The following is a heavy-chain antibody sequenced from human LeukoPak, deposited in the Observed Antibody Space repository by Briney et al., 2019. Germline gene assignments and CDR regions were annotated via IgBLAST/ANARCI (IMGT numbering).Heavy chain of an antibody. Sequence: SETLSLTCAVSGGSISSSSSICWTWVRQPPGKGLEWIGEIYHSGATNYNPSLKSRVTMLLDKSKNQFPLKLNSVTAADTAVYYCARNGGNSDYDYWGQGTLVTVS. CDR2: IYHSGAT. CDR3: ARNGGNSDYDY. V-gene: IGHV4-4*02. D-gene: IGHD4-23*01. J-gene: IGHJ4*02. CDR1: GGSISSSSSIC.